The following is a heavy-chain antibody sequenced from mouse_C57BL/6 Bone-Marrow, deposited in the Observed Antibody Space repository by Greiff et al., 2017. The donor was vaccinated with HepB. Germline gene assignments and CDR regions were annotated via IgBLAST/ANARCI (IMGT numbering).Heavy chain of an antibody. D-gene: IGHD1-1*01. Sequence: EVQLMESGGGLVKPGGSLKLSCAASGFTFSDYGMHWVRQAPEKGLEWVAYISSGSSTIYYADTVKGRFTISRDNAKNTMFLQMTSLRSEDTALFYCARGYCGSSPYWYFDVWGTGTTVTVSS. J-gene: IGHJ1*03. CDR3: ARGYCGSSPYWYFDV. CDR2: ISSGSSTI. CDR1: GFTFSDYG. V-gene: IGHV5-17*01.